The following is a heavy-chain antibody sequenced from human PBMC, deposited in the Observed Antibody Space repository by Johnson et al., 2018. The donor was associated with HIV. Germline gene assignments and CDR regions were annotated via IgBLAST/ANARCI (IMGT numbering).Heavy chain of an antibody. J-gene: IGHJ3*01. V-gene: IGHV3-30*02. CDR2: IWYDGSKK. Sequence: QVQLVESGGGVVQPGGSLRLSCAASGLTFSSYGMHWVRQAPGKGLEWVAVIWYDGSKKYYEDSVKGRFTISRDNSKNTLYLQMSSLRPEDTAVHYCAKDGYRAALDVWGQGTMVTVST. CDR3: AKDGYRAALDV. CDR1: GLTFSSYG. D-gene: IGHD5-24*01.